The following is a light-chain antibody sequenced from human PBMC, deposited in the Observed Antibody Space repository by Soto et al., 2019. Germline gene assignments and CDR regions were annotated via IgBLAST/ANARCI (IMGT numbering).Light chain of an antibody. CDR1: SSNIGSNT. CDR3: AAWDDSLNGYV. CDR2: SNN. J-gene: IGLJ1*01. V-gene: IGLV1-44*01. Sequence: QSVLTQPPSASGTPGQRVTISCSGSSSNIGSNTVNWYQQLPGTAPPLLIYSNNQRPSGGPDRCSGSKSGTSAALAISGRQSEDEEDYYCAAWDDSLNGYVFGTGTKLTVL.